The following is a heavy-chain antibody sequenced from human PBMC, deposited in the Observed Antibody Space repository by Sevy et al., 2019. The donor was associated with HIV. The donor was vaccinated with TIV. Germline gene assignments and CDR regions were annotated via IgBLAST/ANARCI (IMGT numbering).Heavy chain of an antibody. CDR2: IIPIFGTA. V-gene: IGHV1-69*13. Sequence: ASVKVSCKASGGTFSSYAISWVRQAPGQGLEWMGGIIPIFGTANYAQKFQGRVTITADESTSTAYMELSSLRSVDTAVYYCASDVSDNAFDIWGQGTMVTVSS. CDR3: ASDVSDNAFDI. J-gene: IGHJ3*02. D-gene: IGHD3-16*02. CDR1: GGTFSSYA.